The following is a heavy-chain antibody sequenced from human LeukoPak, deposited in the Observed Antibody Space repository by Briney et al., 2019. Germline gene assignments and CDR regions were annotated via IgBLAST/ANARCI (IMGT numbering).Heavy chain of an antibody. D-gene: IGHD3-16*01. CDR1: GGSISSYY. J-gene: IGHJ6*03. V-gene: IGHV4-59*01. Sequence: PSETLSLTCTVSGGSISSYYWSWIRQPPRKGLESIGYIYYSGSTNYNPSLKTRVTIPVDTSKHQFSLKLSSVTAADTAVYYCARGGYGRYYYYMDVWGKGTTVTVSS. CDR3: ARGGYGRYYYYMDV. CDR2: IYYSGST.